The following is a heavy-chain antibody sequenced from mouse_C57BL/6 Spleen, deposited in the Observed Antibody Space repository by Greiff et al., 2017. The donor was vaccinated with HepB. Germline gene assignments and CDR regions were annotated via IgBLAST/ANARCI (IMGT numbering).Heavy chain of an antibody. V-gene: IGHV1-72*01. CDR1: GYTFTSYW. J-gene: IGHJ4*01. CDR3: AKPIYDGYYWAMDY. Sequence: VQLQQPGAELVKPGASVKLSCKASGYTFTSYWMHWVKQRPGRGLEWIGRIDPNSDGTKYNEKFKSKATLTVDKPSSTAYMQLSSLTSEDSAVYYCAKPIYDGYYWAMDYWGQGTSVTVSS. CDR2: IDPNSDGT. D-gene: IGHD2-3*01.